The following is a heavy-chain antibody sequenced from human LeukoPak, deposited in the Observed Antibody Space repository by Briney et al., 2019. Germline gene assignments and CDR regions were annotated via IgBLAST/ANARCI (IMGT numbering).Heavy chain of an antibody. V-gene: IGHV1-18*01. J-gene: IGHJ4*02. CDR2: ISAYNGNT. CDR3: ARDRGIVAATKGVFDY. D-gene: IGHD1-26*01. CDR1: GYTFTSYG. Sequence: ASVKVSCKASGYTFTSYGVSWVRQAPGQGLEWMGWISAYNGNTNYAQKLQGRVTMTTDTSTSTAYMELRSLRSDDTVVYYCARDRGIVAATKGVFDYLGQGTLVTVSS.